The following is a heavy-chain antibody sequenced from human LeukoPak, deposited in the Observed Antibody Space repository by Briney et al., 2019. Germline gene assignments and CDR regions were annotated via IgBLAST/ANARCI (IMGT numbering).Heavy chain of an antibody. D-gene: IGHD6-6*01. CDR1: GSTFSSYS. V-gene: IGHV3-23*01. CDR3: ARRIAARPWSPPFDY. Sequence: GGSLRLSCVASGSTFSSYSMTWVRQAPGKGLEWVPAISGGGENTYYADSVKGRFTISRDNSKNTLYLQMHSLRAEDTAVYYCARRIAARPWSPPFDYWGQGTLVTVSS. CDR2: ISGGGENT. J-gene: IGHJ4*02.